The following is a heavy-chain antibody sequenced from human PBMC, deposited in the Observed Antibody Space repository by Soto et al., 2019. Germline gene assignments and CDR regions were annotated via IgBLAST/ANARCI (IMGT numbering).Heavy chain of an antibody. V-gene: IGHV4-59*01. CDR2: IYYSGGT. D-gene: IGHD4-17*01. J-gene: IGHJ6*03. CDR3: ARDKVGSDYGDSYYYYYYMDV. CDR1: GGSISSYY. Sequence: QVQLQESGPGLVKPSETLSLTCTVSGGSISSYYWSWIRQPPGKGLEWIGYIYYSGGTNYNPSLKSRVTISVDTSKNQFSLKLSSVTAADTAVYYCARDKVGSDYGDSYYYYYYMDVWGKGTTVTVSS.